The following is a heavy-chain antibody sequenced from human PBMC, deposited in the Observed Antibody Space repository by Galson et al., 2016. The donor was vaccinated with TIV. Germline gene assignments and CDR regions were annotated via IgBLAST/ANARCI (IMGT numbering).Heavy chain of an antibody. D-gene: IGHD6-19*01. Sequence: SVKVSCKASGGTFKIHSITWVRQAPGQGLEWMGGIIPVFGTANYAQSFRGRVTITADESTNTAYLQLSSLRSEDTAVYYCATDMRLNRSGWKRPSDMWGLGTMVTVSS. J-gene: IGHJ3*02. V-gene: IGHV1-69*13. CDR3: ATDMRLNRSGWKRPSDM. CDR1: GGTFKIHS. CDR2: IIPVFGTA.